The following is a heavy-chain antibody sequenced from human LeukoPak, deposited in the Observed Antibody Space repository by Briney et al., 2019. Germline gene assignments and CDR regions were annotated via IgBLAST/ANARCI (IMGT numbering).Heavy chain of an antibody. D-gene: IGHD3-22*01. CDR3: ARARYYDSSGYIYDY. CDR1: GGSISSGDYY. Sequence: SETLSLTCTVSGGSISSGDYYWSWLRQPPGKGLEWIGYIYYSGSTYYNPSLKSRVTISVDTSKNQFSLKLSSVTAADTAVYYCARARYYDSSGYIYDYWSQGTLVTVSS. V-gene: IGHV4-30-4*01. J-gene: IGHJ4*02. CDR2: IYYSGST.